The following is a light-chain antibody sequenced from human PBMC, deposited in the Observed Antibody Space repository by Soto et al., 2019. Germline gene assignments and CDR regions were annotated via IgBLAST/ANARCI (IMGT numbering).Light chain of an antibody. J-gene: IGKJ2*01. Sequence: EIVLTQSPGTLSLSPGERATLSCRASQSVSSSYLAWYQQKPGQAPRLLIYRVSSRATGLPDRFSGSGSGTDFTLTISRLELEDFAVYYCQQYGSSPAYTFGQGTKLEIK. CDR1: QSVSSSY. V-gene: IGKV3-20*01. CDR2: RVS. CDR3: QQYGSSPAYT.